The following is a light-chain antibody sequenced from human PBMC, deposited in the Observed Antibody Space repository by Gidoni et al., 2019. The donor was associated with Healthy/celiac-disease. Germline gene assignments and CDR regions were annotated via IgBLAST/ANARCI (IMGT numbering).Light chain of an antibody. J-gene: IGKJ3*01. CDR3: QQYYSTPLT. Sequence: DIVMTQSTDSLAVSLGERATSNCKYSQSVLYSSNNKNYLAWYQQKPGQPPKLLIYWASTRESGVPDRFSGSGSGTDFTLTISSLQAEDVAVYYCQQYYSTPLTFGPGTKVDIK. CDR2: WAS. CDR1: QSVLYSSNNKNY. V-gene: IGKV4-1*01.